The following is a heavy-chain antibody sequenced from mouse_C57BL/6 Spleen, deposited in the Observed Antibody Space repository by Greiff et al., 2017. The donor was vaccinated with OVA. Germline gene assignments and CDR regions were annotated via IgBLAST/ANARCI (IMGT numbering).Heavy chain of an antibody. CDR1: GYAFSSSW. CDR2: IYPGDGDT. D-gene: IGHD1-1*02. CDR3: AREVDYAMDY. J-gene: IGHJ4*01. Sequence: QVQLKESGPELVKPGASVKISCKASGYAFSSSWMNWVKQRPGKGLEWIGRIYPGDGDTNYNGKFKGKATLTADKSSSTAYMQLSSLTSEDSAVYFCAREVDYAMDYWGQGTSVTVSS. V-gene: IGHV1-82*01.